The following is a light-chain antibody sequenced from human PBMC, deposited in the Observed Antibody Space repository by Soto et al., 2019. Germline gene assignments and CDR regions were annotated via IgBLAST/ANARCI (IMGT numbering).Light chain of an antibody. CDR2: GAS. CDR1: QSVTSGY. CDR3: QHYSSSPPAIT. J-gene: IGKJ5*01. Sequence: EIVLTQSPGTLSLSPGERATLSCRASQSVTSGYLAWYQQQPNQAPRLLIYGASYRATDIPDRFSGGGSGTDFTLTISRLEPEDVAVYYCQHYSSSPPAITFGQGTRLEIK. V-gene: IGKV3-20*01.